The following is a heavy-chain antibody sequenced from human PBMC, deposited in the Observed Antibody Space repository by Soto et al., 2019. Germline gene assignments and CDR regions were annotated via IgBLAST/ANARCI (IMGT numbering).Heavy chain of an antibody. V-gene: IGHV4-4*07. J-gene: IGHJ6*02. D-gene: IGHD1-26*01. CDR3: ARTGGSSLYYYYGMDV. CDR2: IYTSGST. CDR1: GGSISSYY. Sequence: LETLSLTCTVSGGSISSYYWSWIRQPAGKGLEWIGRIYTSGSTNYNPSLKSRVTMSVDTSKNQFSLKLSSVNAADTAVYYCARTGGSSLYYYYGMDVWGQGTTVTVSS.